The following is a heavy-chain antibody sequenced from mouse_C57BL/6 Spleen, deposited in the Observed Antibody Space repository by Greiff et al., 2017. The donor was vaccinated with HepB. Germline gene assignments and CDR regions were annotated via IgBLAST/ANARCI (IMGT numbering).Heavy chain of an antibody. D-gene: IGHD1-1*01. CDR3: AREATVGYFDY. J-gene: IGHJ2*01. V-gene: IGHV5-6*01. CDR2: ISSGGSYT. Sequence: EVQLVESGGDLVKPGGSLKLSCAASGFTFSSYGMSWVRQTPDKRLEWVATISSGGSYTYYPDSVKGRFTISRDNAKNTLYLQMSSLKSEDTAMYYCAREATVGYFDYWGQGTTLTVAS. CDR1: GFTFSSYG.